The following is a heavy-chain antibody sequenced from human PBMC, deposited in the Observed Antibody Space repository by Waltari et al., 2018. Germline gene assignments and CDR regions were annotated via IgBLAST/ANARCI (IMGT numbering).Heavy chain of an antibody. V-gene: IGHV4-4*02. D-gene: IGHD1-20*01. CDR3: ARDAEYNSTPGYFDY. J-gene: IGHJ4*02. Sequence: QVQLQESGPGLVQPSGPLSLSFPVSVSSLTLSTCPSWVRQPPGKGLEWIGEIYLSGSTHYNPSLKSRVTMSIDKSKNQFSLNLNSVTAADTAVYFCARDAEYNSTPGYFDYWGQGILVTVSS. CDR1: VSSLTLSTC. CDR2: IYLSGST.